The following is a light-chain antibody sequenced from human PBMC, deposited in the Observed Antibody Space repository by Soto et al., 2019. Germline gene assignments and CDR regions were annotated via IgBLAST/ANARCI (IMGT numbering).Light chain of an antibody. CDR3: QHRRD. CDR1: QGVSRK. CDR2: DAS. V-gene: IGKV3-11*01. J-gene: IGKJ5*01. Sequence: EIVMTQSPATLSVSPGERVTFSCRASQGVSRKLAWYQQKPGQAPRLLIYDASNRATGIPARFSGSGSGTDFTLTISSLEPEDFAVSYCQHRRDVGPGTRLEIK.